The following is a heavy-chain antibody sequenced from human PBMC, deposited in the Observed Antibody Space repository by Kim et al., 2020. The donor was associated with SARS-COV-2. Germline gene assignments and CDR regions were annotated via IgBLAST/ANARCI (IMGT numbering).Heavy chain of an antibody. Sequence: PSLKMRVTISVDTSKNQLSLKLSPVTAADTAVYYCARHSRIVVVPAASLAWGQGTLVTVSS. D-gene: IGHD2-2*01. V-gene: IGHV4-39*01. J-gene: IGHJ4*02. CDR3: ARHSRIVVVPAASLA.